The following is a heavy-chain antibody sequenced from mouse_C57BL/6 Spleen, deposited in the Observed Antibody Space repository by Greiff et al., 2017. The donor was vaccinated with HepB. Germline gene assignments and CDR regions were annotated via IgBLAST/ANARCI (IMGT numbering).Heavy chain of an antibody. Sequence: QVQLKQSGPELVKPGASVKISCKASGYAFSSSWMNWVKQRPGKGLEWIGRIYPGDGDTNYNGKFKGKATLTADKSSSTAYMQLSSLTSEDSAVYVCARIYGSSYGGYFDVWGTGTTVTVSS. CDR2: IYPGDGDT. D-gene: IGHD1-1*01. J-gene: IGHJ1*03. CDR1: GYAFSSSW. V-gene: IGHV1-82*01. CDR3: ARIYGSSYGGYFDV.